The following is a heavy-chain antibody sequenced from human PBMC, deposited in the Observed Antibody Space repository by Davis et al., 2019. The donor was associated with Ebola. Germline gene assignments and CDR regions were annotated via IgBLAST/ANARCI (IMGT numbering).Heavy chain of an antibody. Sequence: SVKISCKASGGTFSSYAISWVRQAPGQGLEWMGGIIPILGIANYAQKFQGRVTITADESTSTAYMELSSLRSEDTAVYYCASPTLSGYDWDYWGQGTLVTVSS. CDR1: GGTFSSYA. CDR2: IIPILGIA. D-gene: IGHD5-12*01. CDR3: ASPTLSGYDWDY. V-gene: IGHV1-69*10. J-gene: IGHJ4*02.